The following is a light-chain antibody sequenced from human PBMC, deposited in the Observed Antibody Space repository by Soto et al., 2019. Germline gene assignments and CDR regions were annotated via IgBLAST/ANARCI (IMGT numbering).Light chain of an antibody. V-gene: IGLV2-14*01. CDR3: SSYTSSSTLFV. CDR2: DVS. J-gene: IGLJ1*01. CDR1: SSDVGGYNY. Sequence: QSALTQPASVSGSPGRSITISCTGTSSDVGGYNYVSRYQQHPGKAPKLMIYDVSNRPSGVSNRFSGSKSGNTASLTISGLQAEDKADYYCSSYTSSSTLFVFGTGTKVTVL.